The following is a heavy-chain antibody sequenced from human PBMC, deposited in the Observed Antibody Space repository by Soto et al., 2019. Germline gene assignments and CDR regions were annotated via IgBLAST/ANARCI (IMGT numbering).Heavy chain of an antibody. Sequence: PSETLSLTCAFYGGPFSGNYWIWIRQPPGRGLEWIGEINHSGSTNYNPSLKSRVTISLDTSKNQFSLKLRSVTAADTAVYYCARGGRGSYFAYWGQGTPVTVSS. D-gene: IGHD1-26*01. CDR3: ARGGRGSYFAY. CDR1: GGPFSGNY. V-gene: IGHV4-34*01. CDR2: INHSGST. J-gene: IGHJ4*02.